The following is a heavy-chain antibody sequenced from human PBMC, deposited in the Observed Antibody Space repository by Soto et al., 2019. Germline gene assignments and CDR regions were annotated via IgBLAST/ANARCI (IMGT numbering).Heavy chain of an antibody. D-gene: IGHD3-22*01. Sequence: QVQLVESGGGVVQPGRSLRLSCAASGFTFSSYDMHWVRQAPGKGLEWVAVISYDGSNKYYADSVKGRFTISRDNSKNTLYLQMNSLRGEDTAVYYCAKEGPYDATLGAFDIWGQGTMVTVSS. CDR2: ISYDGSNK. V-gene: IGHV3-30*18. CDR3: AKEGPYDATLGAFDI. CDR1: GFTFSSYD. J-gene: IGHJ3*02.